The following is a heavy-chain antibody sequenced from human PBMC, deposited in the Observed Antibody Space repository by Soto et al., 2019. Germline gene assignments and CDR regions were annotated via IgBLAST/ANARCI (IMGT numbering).Heavy chain of an antibody. Sequence: SETLSLTCAVYGGSFSGYYWSWIRQPPGKGLEWIGEINHSGSTNYNPSLKSRVTISVDTSKNHFSLKLSSVTAADTAVYYCARDRRLITMVRGVSLWFDPWGQGTLVTVSS. J-gene: IGHJ5*02. D-gene: IGHD3-10*01. V-gene: IGHV4-34*01. CDR1: GGSFSGYY. CDR2: INHSGST. CDR3: ARDRRLITMVRGVSLWFDP.